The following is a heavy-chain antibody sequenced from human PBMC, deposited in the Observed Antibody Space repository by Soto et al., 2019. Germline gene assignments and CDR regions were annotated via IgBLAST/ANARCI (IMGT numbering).Heavy chain of an antibody. D-gene: IGHD6-19*01. CDR2: IYYSGST. V-gene: IGHV4-59*08. J-gene: IGHJ4*02. Sequence: SETLSLTCTVSGGSISSYYWSWIRQPPGKGLEWIGYIYYSGSTNYNPSLKSRVNISVDTSKNQFSLKLSSVTAADTAVYYCARHVGSSGSKYYFDYWGQGTLVTVSS. CDR3: ARHVGSSGSKYYFDY. CDR1: GGSISSYY.